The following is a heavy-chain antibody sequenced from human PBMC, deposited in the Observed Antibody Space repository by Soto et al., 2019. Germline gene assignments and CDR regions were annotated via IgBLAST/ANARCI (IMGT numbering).Heavy chain of an antibody. CDR1: GFTFSSYG. D-gene: IGHD3-10*01. Sequence: QVQLVESGGGVVQPGRSLRLSCAASGFTFSSYGMHWVRQAPGKGLEWVAVISYDGSNKYYADSVKGRFTISRDNSKNTLYLQMNSLRAEDTAVYYCAKEMGQLYGSEPYYYYYGMDVW. CDR3: AKEMGQLYGSEPYYYYYGMDV. J-gene: IGHJ6*01. CDR2: ISYDGSNK. V-gene: IGHV3-30*18.